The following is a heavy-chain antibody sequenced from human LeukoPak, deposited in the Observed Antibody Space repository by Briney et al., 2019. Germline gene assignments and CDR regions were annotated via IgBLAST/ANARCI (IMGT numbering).Heavy chain of an antibody. J-gene: IGHJ5*02. D-gene: IGHD3-10*01. CDR1: GYTFTSYG. CDR3: AGAGWFGEDNWFDP. Sequence: SVKVSCKASGYTFTSYGISWVRQAPGQALEWMGWITPFNGNTNYAQKFQDRVTITRDRSMSTAYMELSSLRSEDTAMYYCAGAGWFGEDNWFDPWGQGTLVTVSA. V-gene: IGHV1-45*02. CDR2: ITPFNGNT.